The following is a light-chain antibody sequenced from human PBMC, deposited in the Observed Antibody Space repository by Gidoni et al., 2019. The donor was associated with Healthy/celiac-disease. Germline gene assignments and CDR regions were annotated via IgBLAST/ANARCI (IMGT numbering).Light chain of an antibody. J-gene: IGLJ2*01. CDR3: QSYDSSLSAVV. V-gene: IGLV1-40*01. CDR1: SSNIGAGYY. CDR2: GNS. Sequence: QSVLTQPPSVSGAPGQRVTISCTGSSSNIGAGYYVHWYQQLPGTAPNLLIYGNSNRPSGVPARFSVSKSGTSASLSITGLQAEDEADYYCQSYDSSLSAVVFGGGTKLTVL.